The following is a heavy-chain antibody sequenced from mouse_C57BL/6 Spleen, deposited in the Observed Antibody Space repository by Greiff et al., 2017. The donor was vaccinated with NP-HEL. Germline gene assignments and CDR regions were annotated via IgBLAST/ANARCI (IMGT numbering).Heavy chain of an antibody. V-gene: IGHV1-42*01. CDR3: AFYDHEGLAY. CDR2: INPSTGGT. Sequence: VQLQQSGPELVKPGASVKISCKASGYSFTGYYMNWVKQSPEKSLEWIGEINPSTGGTTSNQKFKAKATLTVDKSSSTAYMQLKSLTSEDSAVYYCAFYDHEGLAYWGQGTLVTVSA. J-gene: IGHJ3*01. D-gene: IGHD2-4*01. CDR1: GYSFTGYY.